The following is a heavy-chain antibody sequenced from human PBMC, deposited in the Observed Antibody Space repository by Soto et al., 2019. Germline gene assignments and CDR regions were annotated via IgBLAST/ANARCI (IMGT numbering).Heavy chain of an antibody. J-gene: IGHJ5*02. CDR3: ARAQSPVYCSSTSCPNWFDP. V-gene: IGHV3-48*03. CDR2: ISSSGSTI. CDR1: GFTFSSYE. D-gene: IGHD2-2*01. Sequence: GGSLRLSCAASGFTFSSYEMNWVRQAPGKGLEWVSYISSSGSTIYYADSVKGRFTISRDNAKNSLYLQMNSLRAEDTAVYYCARAQSPVYCSSTSCPNWFDPGGQGTLVTVSS.